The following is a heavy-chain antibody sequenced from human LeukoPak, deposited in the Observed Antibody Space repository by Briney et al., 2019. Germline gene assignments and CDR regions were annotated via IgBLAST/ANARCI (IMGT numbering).Heavy chain of an antibody. D-gene: IGHD6-13*01. J-gene: IGHJ4*02. CDR2: ISSSGSTI. V-gene: IGHV3-11*04. Sequence: GGSLRLSCAASGFTFSDYYMSWIRQAPGKGLEWVSYISSSGSTIYYADSVKGRFTISSDNAKNSLYLQMNSLRAEDTAVYYCARLYSSSWPLDYWGQGTLVTVSS. CDR1: GFTFSDYY. CDR3: ARLYSSSWPLDY.